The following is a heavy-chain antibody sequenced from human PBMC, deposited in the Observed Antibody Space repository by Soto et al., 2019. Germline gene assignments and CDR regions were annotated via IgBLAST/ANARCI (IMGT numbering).Heavy chain of an antibody. CDR1: GFTFSSYG. Sequence: QVQVVESGGGVVQPGRSLRLSCVASGFTFSSYGMSWVRQAPGKGLEWVAVISFEGSGKYYADSVKGRFTISRDNSRETLYLQMNSLRAEDTGEYYGAVLAAAVPAEWGQGTLVTVSS. CDR3: AVLAAAVPAE. V-gene: IGHV3-30*03. D-gene: IGHD6-13*01. J-gene: IGHJ4*02. CDR2: ISFEGSGK.